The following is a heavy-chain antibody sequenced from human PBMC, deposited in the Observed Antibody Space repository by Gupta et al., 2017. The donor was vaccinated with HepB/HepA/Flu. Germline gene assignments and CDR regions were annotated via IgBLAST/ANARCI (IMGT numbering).Heavy chain of an antibody. CDR1: GFTSSSYD. J-gene: IGHJ4*02. Sequence: EVQLVESGGGLVQPGGSLRLSCAASGFTSSSYDMHWVRQATGKGLEWFSAIGTAGDTYYPGSVKGRFTISRENAKNSLYLQMNSLRAGDTAVYYCARERSGSDGFDYWGQGTLVTVSS. CDR2: IGTAGDT. D-gene: IGHD3-10*01. CDR3: ARERSGSDGFDY. V-gene: IGHV3-13*01.